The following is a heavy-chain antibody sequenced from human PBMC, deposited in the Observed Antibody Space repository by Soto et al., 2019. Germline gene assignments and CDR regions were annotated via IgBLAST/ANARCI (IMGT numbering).Heavy chain of an antibody. D-gene: IGHD3-10*02. CDR3: ARDLGSGYGGAFDI. CDR1: GYTFASYA. CDR2: INAGNGNT. V-gene: IGHV1-3*01. Sequence: GASVKVSCKASGYTFASYARQWVRQAPGQRLEWMGWINAGNGNTKYSQKFQGRVTITRDTSASTAYMELSSLRSEDTAVYYCARDLGSGYGGAFDIWGQGTMLTVSS. J-gene: IGHJ3*02.